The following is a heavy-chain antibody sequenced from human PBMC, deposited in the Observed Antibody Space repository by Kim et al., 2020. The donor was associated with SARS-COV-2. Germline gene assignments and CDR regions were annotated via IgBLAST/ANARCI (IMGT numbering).Heavy chain of an antibody. CDR1: GFTFSSYG. CDR2: IWYDGSNK. J-gene: IGHJ6*02. V-gene: IGHV3-33*01. CDR3: ARESDSSWLNGMDV. D-gene: IGHD6-13*01. Sequence: GGSLRLSCAASGFTFSSYGMHWVRQAPGKGLEWVAVIWYDGSNKYYADSVKGRFTISRDNSKNTLYLQMNSLRAEDTAVYYCARESDSSWLNGMDVWGQGTTVTVSS.